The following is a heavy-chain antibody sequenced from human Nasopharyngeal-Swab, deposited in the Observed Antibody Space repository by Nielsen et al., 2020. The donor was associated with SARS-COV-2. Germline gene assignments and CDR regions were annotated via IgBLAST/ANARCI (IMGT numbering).Heavy chain of an antibody. D-gene: IGHD2-21*01. J-gene: IGHJ5*02. V-gene: IGHV3-74*01. CDR1: GFTFSRYW. Sequence: GGSLRLSCAASGFTFSRYWMHWVRQVPGKGLVWVSRIDTDGSTTDHADSVKGRFTISRDNAKSTLYLQMNNLRAEDTALYYCARDVAGADSAWGQGTLVTVSS. CDR2: IDTDGSTT. CDR3: ARDVAGADSA.